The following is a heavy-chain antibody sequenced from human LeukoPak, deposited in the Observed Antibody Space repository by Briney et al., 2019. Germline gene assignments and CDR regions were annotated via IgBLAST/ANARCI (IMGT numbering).Heavy chain of an antibody. CDR3: ARDPYSGNYGNDYYYYMDV. D-gene: IGHD1-26*01. J-gene: IGHJ6*03. CDR2: ITSSGTYI. V-gene: IGHV3-21*01. CDR1: GFTFSNYN. Sequence: PGGSLRLSCAASGFTFSNYNMNWVRQAPGKAMDWVSSITSSGTYIFYADSVKGRFTTSRDNAKNSLYLQMDSLGPEDTAVYYCARDPYSGNYGNDYYYYMDVWGKGTTVTISS.